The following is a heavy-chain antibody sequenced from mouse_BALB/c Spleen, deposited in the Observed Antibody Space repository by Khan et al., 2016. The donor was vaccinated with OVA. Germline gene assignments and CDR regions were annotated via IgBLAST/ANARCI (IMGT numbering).Heavy chain of an antibody. Sequence: QVQLQQPGAELVKPGASVKLSCKASGYTFTNFYMYWVRQRPGQGLEWIGQINPTNGGTNFNEKFKTKATLTVDKSSSTAYMQLSSLTSEDSAVYYCTRAPHCEGNANQAWLEYWGQGTLVTVSA. V-gene: IGHV1S81*02. CDR1: GYTFTNFY. CDR2: INPTNGGT. CDR3: TRAPHCEGNANQAWLEY. D-gene: IGHD2-1*01. J-gene: IGHJ3*01.